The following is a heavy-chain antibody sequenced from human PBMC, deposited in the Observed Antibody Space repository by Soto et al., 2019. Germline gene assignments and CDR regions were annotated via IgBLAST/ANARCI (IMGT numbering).Heavy chain of an antibody. CDR2: ISAYNGNT. Sequence: ASVKVSCKASGYTFTGYGISWVRQAPGQGLEWMGWISAYNGNTNYAQKLQGRVTMTTDTSTSTAYMELRSLRSDDTAVYYCARAGKNPLLRYFDWLTPEFDYWGQGTLVTVSS. J-gene: IGHJ4*02. V-gene: IGHV1-18*01. CDR3: ARAGKNPLLRYFDWLTPEFDY. D-gene: IGHD3-9*01. CDR1: GYTFTGYG.